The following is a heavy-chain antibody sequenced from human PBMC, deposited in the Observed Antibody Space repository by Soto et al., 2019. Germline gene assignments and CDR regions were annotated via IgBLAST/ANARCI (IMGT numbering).Heavy chain of an antibody. CDR2: IYYSGST. D-gene: IGHD4-17*01. CDR1: DGSISSYY. CDR3: ARRYGRYFDY. J-gene: IGHJ4*02. Sequence: SXTCTVSDGSISSYYWSWIRQPPGKGLEWIGYIYYSGSTNYNPSLKSRVTISVDTSQNQFSLKLSSMTAADTAVYYCARRYGRYFDYWGQGTLVTVSS. V-gene: IGHV4-59*08.